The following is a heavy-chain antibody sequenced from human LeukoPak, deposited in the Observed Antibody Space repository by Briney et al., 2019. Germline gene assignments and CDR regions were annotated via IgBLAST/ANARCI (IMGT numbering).Heavy chain of an antibody. D-gene: IGHD4-17*01. Sequence: GGSLRLSCAASGFTFDDYTMYWVRQAPGKGLEWVSLISWDGSRTYYADSMRGRFTISRDNSKNCLYLQMNSLRTEDTALYYCAKDSHGDSYYMDVWGKGTTVTVSS. CDR2: ISWDGSRT. CDR1: GFTFDDYT. V-gene: IGHV3-43*01. CDR3: AKDSHGDSYYMDV. J-gene: IGHJ6*03.